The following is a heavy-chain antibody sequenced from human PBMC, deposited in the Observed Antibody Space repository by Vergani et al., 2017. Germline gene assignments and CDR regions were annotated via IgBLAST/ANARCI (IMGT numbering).Heavy chain of an antibody. CDR3: VRDVRVSRT. J-gene: IGHJ3*01. Sequence: EVDLVESGGGLAQPGGSLRLSCEASGITFWKFGMHWVRQGPGKGLEWVSSISGNNDDVYYADSVKGRFTISRDNAKNSLYLDMSSLRAEDTAVYYCVRDVRVSRTWVQGTLVAVSS. CDR1: GITFWKFG. D-gene: IGHD1-1*01. CDR2: ISGNNDDV. V-gene: IGHV3-21*01.